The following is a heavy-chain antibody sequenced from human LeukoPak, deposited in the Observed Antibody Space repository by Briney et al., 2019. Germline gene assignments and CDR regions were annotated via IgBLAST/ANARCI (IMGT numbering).Heavy chain of an antibody. CDR2: IYSGGST. J-gene: IGHJ4*02. CDR3: ARGRYGGTHTPFDY. Sequence: GWSLRLSCAASGFTVSSNYMSWVRQAPGKGLEWVSVIYSGGSTYYADSVKGRFTISRDNSKNTLYLQLNSLRAEDTAVYYCARGRYGGTHTPFDYCGQGTLVTVSS. V-gene: IGHV3-66*01. CDR1: GFTVSSNY. D-gene: IGHD4-23*01.